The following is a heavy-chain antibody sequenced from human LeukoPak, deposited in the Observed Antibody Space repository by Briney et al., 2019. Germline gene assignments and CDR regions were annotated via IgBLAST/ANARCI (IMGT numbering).Heavy chain of an antibody. J-gene: IGHJ4*02. CDR1: GGTFSSYA. V-gene: IGHV1-69*05. Sequence: GASVKVSCKASGGTFSSYAISWVRQAPGQGLEWMGGIIPIFGTANYAQKSQGRVTMTTDTSTSTAYMELRSLRSDDTAVYYCARDSDYGRLMDYWGQGTLVTVSS. CDR2: IIPIFGTA. CDR3: ARDSDYGRLMDY. D-gene: IGHD4-17*01.